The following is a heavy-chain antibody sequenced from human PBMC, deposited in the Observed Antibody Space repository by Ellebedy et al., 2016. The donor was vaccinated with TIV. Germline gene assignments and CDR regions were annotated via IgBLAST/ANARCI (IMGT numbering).Heavy chain of an antibody. D-gene: IGHD3-3*01. Sequence: SETLSLXXTVSGGSISSDGFYWSWIRQPPGQGLQWIGYIHYSGIIYSNPSLRSQVTISVETSKNQFSLKLNSVTAADTAVYYCASLTIPGGSDFWGQGTLVTVSS. J-gene: IGHJ4*02. CDR3: ASLTIPGGSDF. CDR2: IHYSGII. V-gene: IGHV4-30-4*01. CDR1: GGSISSDGFY.